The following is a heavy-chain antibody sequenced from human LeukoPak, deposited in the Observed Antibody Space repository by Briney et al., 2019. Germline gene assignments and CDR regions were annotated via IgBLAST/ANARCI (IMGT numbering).Heavy chain of an antibody. Sequence: SETLSLTCTVSGVSITSYYWSWVRQPPGKGLEWIGYVHYSESTKYNPSLKNRVTISLDTSKNQFSLRLSSVTDADAALYYCSRDGATVDHWGQGTLVSVSS. D-gene: IGHD5-24*01. J-gene: IGHJ4*02. CDR3: SRDGATVDH. CDR2: VHYSEST. V-gene: IGHV4-59*01. CDR1: GVSITSYY.